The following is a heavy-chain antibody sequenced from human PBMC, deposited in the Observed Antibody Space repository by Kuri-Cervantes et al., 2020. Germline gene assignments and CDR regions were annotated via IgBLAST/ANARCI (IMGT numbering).Heavy chain of an antibody. V-gene: IGHV4-34*01. CDR2: INHSGST. CDR1: GGSISSYY. Sequence: SETLSLTCTVSGGSISSYYWSWIRQPPGKGLEWIGEINHSGSTNYNPSLKSRVTISVDTSKNQFSLKLSSVTAADTAVYYCATEGYCSGGSCNYWGQGTLVTVSS. J-gene: IGHJ4*02. D-gene: IGHD2-15*01. CDR3: ATEGYCSGGSCNY.